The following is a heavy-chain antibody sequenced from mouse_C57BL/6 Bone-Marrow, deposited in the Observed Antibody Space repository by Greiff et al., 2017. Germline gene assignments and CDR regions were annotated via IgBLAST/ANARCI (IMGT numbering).Heavy chain of an antibody. D-gene: IGHD1-1*01. V-gene: IGHV1-63*01. J-gene: IGHJ1*03. CDR2: IYPGGGYT. Sequence: VQLQQSGAELVRPGTSVKMSCTASGYTFTNYWIGWAKQRPGHGLEWIGDIYPGGGYTNYNEKFKGKATLTADKSSSTAYMQFSSLTSEDSAIYYCAMILRGYFDVWGTGTTVTVSS. CDR3: AMILRGYFDV. CDR1: GYTFTNYW.